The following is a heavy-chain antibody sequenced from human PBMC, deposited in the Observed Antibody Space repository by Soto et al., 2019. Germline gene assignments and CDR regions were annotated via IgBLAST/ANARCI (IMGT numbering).Heavy chain of an antibody. CDR3: ARGIATGQLDP. D-gene: IGHD2-15*01. CDR2: INPDNGNT. CDR1: GYTFTRYT. V-gene: IGHV1-3*01. J-gene: IGHJ5*02. Sequence: ASVKVFGTASGYTFTRYTMNWVRQAPGQRLEWMGWINPDNGNTKSSQKFQDRVIITRDTSASTAYMDLSSLRSEDTAVYYCARGIATGQLDPWGQGTLVTVPS.